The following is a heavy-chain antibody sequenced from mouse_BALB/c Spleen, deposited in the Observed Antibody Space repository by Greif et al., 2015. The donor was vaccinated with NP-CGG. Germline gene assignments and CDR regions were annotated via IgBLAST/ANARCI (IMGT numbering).Heavy chain of an antibody. CDR2: IDPANGNT. CDR1: GFNIKDTY. Sequence: EVQLVESGAELVKPGASVKLSCTASGFNIKDTYMHWVKQRPEQGLERIGRIDPANGNTKYDPKFQGKATITADTSSNTAYLQLSSLTSEDTAVYYCANWDWYFDVWGAGTTVTVSS. D-gene: IGHD4-1*01. CDR3: ANWDWYFDV. J-gene: IGHJ1*01. V-gene: IGHV14-3*02.